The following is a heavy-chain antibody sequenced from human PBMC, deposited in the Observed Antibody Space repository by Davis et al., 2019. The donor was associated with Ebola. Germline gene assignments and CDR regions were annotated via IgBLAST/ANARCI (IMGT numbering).Heavy chain of an antibody. CDR1: GFTFSGSA. V-gene: IGHV3-73*01. D-gene: IGHD3/OR15-3a*01. Sequence: PGGSLRLSCAASGFTFSGSAMHWVRQASGKGLEWVGRIRSKANSYATAYAASVKGRFIISRDDSKNRAYLQMNSLKTEDTAVYYCTRHVLDLTTDLYYGMDVWGQGTTVTVSS. J-gene: IGHJ6*02. CDR3: TRHVLDLTTDLYYGMDV. CDR2: IRSKANSYAT.